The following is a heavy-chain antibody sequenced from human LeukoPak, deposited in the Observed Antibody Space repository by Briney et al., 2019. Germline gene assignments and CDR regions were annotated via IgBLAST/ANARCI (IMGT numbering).Heavy chain of an antibody. Sequence: GGSLRLSCAVSGITLSNYGMSWVRQAPGKGLEWVAGISDSGGRTKYADSEKGRFTISRDNSKNTLYLQMNSLRAEDTAVYFCAKRGVVIRVILVGFHKEAYYFDSWGQGALVTVSS. CDR1: GITLSNYG. D-gene: IGHD3-22*01. CDR3: AKRGVVIRVILVGFHKEAYYFDS. J-gene: IGHJ4*02. CDR2: ISDSGGRT. V-gene: IGHV3-23*01.